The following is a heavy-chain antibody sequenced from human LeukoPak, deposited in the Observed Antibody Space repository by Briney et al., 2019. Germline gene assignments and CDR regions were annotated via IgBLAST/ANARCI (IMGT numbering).Heavy chain of an antibody. CDR2: ISWNSGSI. V-gene: IGHV3-9*01. CDR1: GFTFDDYA. Sequence: GGSLRLSCAASGFTFDDYAMHWVRQAPGKGLEWVSGISWNSGSIGYADSVKGRFTISRDNAKNSLYLQMNSLRAEDTALYYCAKDRGSYSGRNFDYWGQGTLVTVSS. CDR3: AKDRGSYSGRNFDY. D-gene: IGHD1-26*01. J-gene: IGHJ4*02.